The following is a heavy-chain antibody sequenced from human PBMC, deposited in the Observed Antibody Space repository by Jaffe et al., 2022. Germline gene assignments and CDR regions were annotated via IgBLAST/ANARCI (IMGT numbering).Heavy chain of an antibody. CDR1: GASISSSY. Sequence: QVQLQESGPGLVKPSETLSLTCAVSGASISSSYWSWIRQSPGKGLEWIGYIHYSGSTNYNPSLKSRVTISVDTSKNQFSLKLSSVTAADTAVYYCARGSGWYYYWGQGALVTVSS. D-gene: IGHD6-19*01. V-gene: IGHV4-59*01. J-gene: IGHJ4*02. CDR2: IHYSGST. CDR3: ARGSGWYYY.